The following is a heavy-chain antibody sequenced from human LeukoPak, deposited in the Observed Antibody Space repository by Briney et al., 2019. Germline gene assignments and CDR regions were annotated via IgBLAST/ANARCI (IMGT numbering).Heavy chain of an antibody. CDR3: ARGVVPCSGWYHFDS. Sequence: SETLSLTCTISGASISSYYWSWIRQPPGKGLENIGYIFYSGSTNYNPSLKSRVTISVDTSKNQFSLKLSSVTAADTAMYYCARGVVPCSGWYHFDSWGQGALVTVSS. V-gene: IGHV4-59*01. CDR2: IFYSGST. CDR1: GASISSYY. J-gene: IGHJ4*02. D-gene: IGHD6-19*01.